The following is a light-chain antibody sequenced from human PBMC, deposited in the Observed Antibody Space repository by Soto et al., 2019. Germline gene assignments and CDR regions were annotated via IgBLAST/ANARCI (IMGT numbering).Light chain of an antibody. CDR1: SSNIGSNT. Sequence: QSVLTQPPSASGTPGQRVTISCSGISSNIGSNTVNWYQQLPGTAPKLLIYSNNQRPSGVPDRFSGSKSGTSASLAISGLQSEDEADYCCAAWDDRLNGPVFGGGTKLTVL. J-gene: IGLJ2*01. CDR2: SNN. CDR3: AAWDDRLNGPV. V-gene: IGLV1-44*01.